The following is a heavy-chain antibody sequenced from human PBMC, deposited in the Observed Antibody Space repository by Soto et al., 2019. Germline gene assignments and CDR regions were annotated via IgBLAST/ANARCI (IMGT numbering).Heavy chain of an antibody. CDR3: ATVLTDYGTRHEDYYFDC. CDR2: ISAYNGNT. Sequence: ATVRVSSRSSGYTCTSRGTSWERQAPGQGLEWMGWISAYNGNTNYAQKLQGRVTMTDATWTDTAYMELSSLRSEDTAVYYFATVLTDYGTRHEDYYFDCWRQRTLVTVSS. D-gene: IGHD4-17*01. CDR1: GYTCTSRG. J-gene: IGHJ4*02. V-gene: IGHV1-18*01.